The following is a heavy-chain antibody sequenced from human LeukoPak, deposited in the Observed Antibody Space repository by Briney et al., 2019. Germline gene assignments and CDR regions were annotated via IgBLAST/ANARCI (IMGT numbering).Heavy chain of an antibody. CDR1: GFIFNNYG. CDR3: AKGSSGYYYVALTGVLFDY. D-gene: IGHD3-22*01. CDR2: IWNDGNNK. Sequence: PGGSLRLSCAASGFIFNNYGMHWVRQAPGKGLEWVSLIWNDGNNKYYADSVKGRFTISRDNSKNTLYLQMNSLRAEDTAVYYCAKGSSGYYYVALTGVLFDYWGQGTLVTVSS. V-gene: IGHV3-33*06. J-gene: IGHJ4*02.